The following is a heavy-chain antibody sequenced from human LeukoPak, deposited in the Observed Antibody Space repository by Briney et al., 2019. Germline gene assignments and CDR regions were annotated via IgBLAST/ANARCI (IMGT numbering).Heavy chain of an antibody. Sequence: GASVKVSCKASGYTFTTHGISWVRQAPGQGLEWIGWISLYNGNTKYAQNLQGRVTMTTETSTSTAYMELSRLRSDDTAVYYCARELLQENFDYWGQGTLVTVSS. CDR1: GYTFTTHG. D-gene: IGHD1-26*01. J-gene: IGHJ4*02. CDR3: ARELLQENFDY. CDR2: ISLYNGNT. V-gene: IGHV1-18*04.